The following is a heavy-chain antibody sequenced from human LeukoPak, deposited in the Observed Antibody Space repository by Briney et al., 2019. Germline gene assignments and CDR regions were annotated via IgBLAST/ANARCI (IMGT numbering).Heavy chain of an antibody. CDR1: GYTFTGYY. D-gene: IGHD2-15*01. V-gene: IGHV1-2*02. CDR3: ARVYCISIRCPPGDP. J-gene: IGHJ5*02. Sequence: EASVKVSCKASGYTFTGYYMRWVRQAPGQGLEWMGWINPNSGGTNYAQKFQGRVTMTRDTSISTAYMELSRLRSDDTAVYYCARVYCISIRCPPGDPWGQGTLVTVSS. CDR2: INPNSGGT.